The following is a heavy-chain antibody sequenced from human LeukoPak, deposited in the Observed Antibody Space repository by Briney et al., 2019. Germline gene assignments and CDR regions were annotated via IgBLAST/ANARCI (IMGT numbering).Heavy chain of an antibody. CDR1: GFTFSSYG. CDR2: IWYDGSNK. D-gene: IGHD3-22*01. CDR3: ARDEQTYYYDSSGYYPDY. J-gene: IGHJ4*02. Sequence: GGSLRLSCAASGFTFSSYGMHWVRQAPGKGLGWVAVIWYDGSNKYYADSVKGRFTISRDNSKNTLYLQMNSLRAEDTAVYYCARDEQTYYYDSSGYYPDYWGQGTLVTVSS. V-gene: IGHV3-33*01.